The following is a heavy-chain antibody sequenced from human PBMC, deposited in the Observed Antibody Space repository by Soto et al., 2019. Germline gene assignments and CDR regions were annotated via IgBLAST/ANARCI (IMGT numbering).Heavy chain of an antibody. CDR1: GYSFTSYW. Sequence: EVQLVQSGAEVKKPGESLKISCKGSGYSFTSYWIGWVRQMPGKGLEWMGIIYPGDSDTRYSPSFQGQVTISADKSISTAYLQWSSLKPSDTAMYSCARLASVYDFWSGYYFDYWGQGTLVIVSS. CDR3: ARLASVYDFWSGYYFDY. V-gene: IGHV5-51*01. D-gene: IGHD3-3*01. CDR2: IYPGDSDT. J-gene: IGHJ4*02.